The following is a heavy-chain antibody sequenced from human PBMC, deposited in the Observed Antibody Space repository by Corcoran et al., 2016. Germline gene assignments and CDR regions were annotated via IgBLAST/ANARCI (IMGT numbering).Heavy chain of an antibody. J-gene: IGHJ4*02. CDR3: AKGPGYCSGGSCYSGFDY. D-gene: IGHD2-15*01. CDR2: ISYDGSNK. CDR1: GFTFSSYG. V-gene: IGHV3-30*18. Sequence: QVQLVESGGGVVQPGRSLRLSCAASGFTFSSYGMHWVRQAPGKGLEWVAVISYDGSNKYYADSVKGRITISRDNSKNTLYLQMNSLRAEDTAVYDCAKGPGYCSGGSCYSGFDYWGQGTLVTVSS.